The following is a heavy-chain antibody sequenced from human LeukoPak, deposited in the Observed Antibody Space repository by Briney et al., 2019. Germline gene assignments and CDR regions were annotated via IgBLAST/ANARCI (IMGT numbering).Heavy chain of an antibody. J-gene: IGHJ4*02. CDR2: ISGSGGST. Sequence: PGGPLRLSCAASGFTFSGYAMSWVRQAPGKGLEWVSAISGSGGSTYYADSVKGRFTISRDNSKNTLYLQMNSLRAEDTAVYYCAKGGEEWLRLTMLDYWGQGTLVTVSS. CDR3: AKGGEEWLRLTMLDY. CDR1: GFTFSGYA. D-gene: IGHD5-12*01. V-gene: IGHV3-23*01.